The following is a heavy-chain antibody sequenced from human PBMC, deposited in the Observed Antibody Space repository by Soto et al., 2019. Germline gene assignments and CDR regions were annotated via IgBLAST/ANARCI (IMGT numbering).Heavy chain of an antibody. CDR1: GGSISSYY. J-gene: IGHJ4*02. Sequence: SETLSLTCTVSGGSISSYYWSWIRQPPGKSLEWIGHVYYGGNTNYNPSLRSRLTISGDTSKNQFSLKLTSVTAADTAIYYCTRVLDPGYSDYWGQGTLVTVSS. D-gene: IGHD7-27*01. CDR3: TRVLDPGYSDY. V-gene: IGHV4-59*01. CDR2: VYYGGNT.